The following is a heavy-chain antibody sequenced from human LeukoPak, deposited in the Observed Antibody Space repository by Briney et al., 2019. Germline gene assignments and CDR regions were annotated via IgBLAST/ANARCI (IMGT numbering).Heavy chain of an antibody. D-gene: IGHD6-19*01. J-gene: IGHJ4*02. CDR2: ISYDGSNK. CDR1: GFTFSSYA. V-gene: IGHV3-30*04. Sequence: GGSLRLSCAASGFTFSSYAMHWVRQAPGKGLEWVAVISYDGSNKYYADSVKGRFTISRDNSKNPLYLQVNSLRAEDTAVYYCARAMSWLVRGGLDYWGQGTLVTVSS. CDR3: ARAMSWLVRGGLDY.